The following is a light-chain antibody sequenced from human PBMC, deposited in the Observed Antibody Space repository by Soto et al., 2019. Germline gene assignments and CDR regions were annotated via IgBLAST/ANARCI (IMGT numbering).Light chain of an antibody. CDR1: QGVSSSY. CDR3: QQYGSSGT. CDR2: AAC. V-gene: IGKV3-20*01. J-gene: IGKJ4*02. Sequence: EIVLTQSPGTLSLSPGERATLSCRASQGVSSSYVAWYQQKPDQAPRLLIYAACSRATGIPDRCSGSGSGTDFTLTISRLEPDDFAVYYCQQYGSSGTFGRGTKVDIK.